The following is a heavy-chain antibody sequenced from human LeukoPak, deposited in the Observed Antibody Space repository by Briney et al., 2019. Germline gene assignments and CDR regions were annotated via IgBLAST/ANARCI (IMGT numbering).Heavy chain of an antibody. Sequence: GGSLRLSCAASGFTFSSYAMSWVRQAPGKGLEWVSAISGSGGSTYYADSVKGRFTISRDNSKNTLYLQMNSLRAEDTAVYYCAKTSEYCSGGSCYTNWFDPWGQGTLVTVSS. D-gene: IGHD2-15*01. CDR3: AKTSEYCSGGSCYTNWFDP. CDR1: GFTFSSYA. J-gene: IGHJ5*02. V-gene: IGHV3-23*01. CDR2: ISGSGGST.